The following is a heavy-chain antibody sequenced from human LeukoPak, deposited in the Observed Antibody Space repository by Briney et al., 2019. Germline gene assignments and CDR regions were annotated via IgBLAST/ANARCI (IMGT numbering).Heavy chain of an antibody. D-gene: IGHD6-13*01. CDR2: IYYSGST. CDR3: AGGRSWYCTDY. CDR1: GGSFSGYY. J-gene: IGHJ4*02. V-gene: IGHV4-59*01. Sequence: ASETLSLTCAVYGGSFSGYYWSWIRQPPGKGLEWIGYIYYSGSTNYNPSLKSRVTISVDTSKNQFSLKLSSVTAADTAVYYCAGGRSWYCTDYWGQGTLVTVSS.